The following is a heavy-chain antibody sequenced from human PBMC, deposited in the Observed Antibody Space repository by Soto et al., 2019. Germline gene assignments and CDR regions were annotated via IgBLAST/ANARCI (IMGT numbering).Heavy chain of an antibody. J-gene: IGHJ6*02. V-gene: IGHV4-34*01. D-gene: IGHD5-18*01. CDR1: GGSFIGYY. CDR3: ASSYGSYYYYGMDV. CDR2: INHSGST. Sequence: SETLSLTCAVYGGSFIGYYWSWILQPPGKGLEWIGEINHSGSTNYNPSLKSRVTISVDTSKNQFSLKLSSVTAADTAVYYCASSYGSYYYYGMDVWGHGTTVTVSS.